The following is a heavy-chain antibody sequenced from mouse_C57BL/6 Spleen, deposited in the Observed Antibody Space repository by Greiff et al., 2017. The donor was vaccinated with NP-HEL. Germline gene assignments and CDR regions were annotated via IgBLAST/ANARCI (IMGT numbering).Heavy chain of an antibody. Sequence: EVQLQQSGPELVKPGASVKMSCKASGYTFTSYVMHWVKQKPGQGLEWIGYISPYNDGTKYNGKFKGKATLTSDKSSSTAYMELSSLTSEDSAVYYCARVYDGYPEDYWGQGTTLTVSS. CDR3: ARVYDGYPEDY. V-gene: IGHV1-14*01. CDR2: ISPYNDGT. D-gene: IGHD2-3*01. J-gene: IGHJ2*01. CDR1: GYTFTSYV.